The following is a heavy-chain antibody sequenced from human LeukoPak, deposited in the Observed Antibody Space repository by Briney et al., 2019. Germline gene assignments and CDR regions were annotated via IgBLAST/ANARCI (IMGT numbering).Heavy chain of an antibody. Sequence: SETLSLTCAVYGGSFSGYYWSWIRQPPGKVLEWIGEINHSGSTNYNPSLKSRVTISVDTSKNQFSLKLSSVTAADTAVYYCARGLLAAAGLFQHWGQGTLVTVSS. V-gene: IGHV4-34*01. J-gene: IGHJ1*01. CDR1: GGSFSGYY. CDR2: INHSGST. D-gene: IGHD6-13*01. CDR3: ARGLLAAAGLFQH.